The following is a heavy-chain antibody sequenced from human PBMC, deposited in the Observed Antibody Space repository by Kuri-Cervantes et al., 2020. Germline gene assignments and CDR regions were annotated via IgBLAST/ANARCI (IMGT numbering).Heavy chain of an antibody. CDR3: AREIVGATKGGRYFDY. Sequence: ASVKVSCKVSGYTLTELSMHWVRQAPGKGLEWMGWINPKSTVTNYAQKFQGRVTMTRDTSISTAYMELSRLRSDDTAVYYCAREIVGATKGGRYFDYWAREPWSPSPQ. CDR1: GYTLTELS. J-gene: IGHJ4*02. V-gene: IGHV1-2*02. D-gene: IGHD1-26*01. CDR2: INPKSTVT.